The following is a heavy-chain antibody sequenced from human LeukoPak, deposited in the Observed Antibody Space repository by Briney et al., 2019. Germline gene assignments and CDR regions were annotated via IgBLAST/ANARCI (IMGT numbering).Heavy chain of an antibody. D-gene: IGHD3-10*01. CDR1: GGSISSYY. CDR3: ARGYGSGSYYHY. V-gene: IGHV4-59*12. Sequence: SETLSLTCTVSGGSISSYYWSWIRQPPGKGLEWIGYIYYSGSTNYNPSLKSRVTISVDTSENQFSLRLSSVTAADTAVYYCARGYGSGSYYHYWGQGTLVTVSS. J-gene: IGHJ4*02. CDR2: IYYSGST.